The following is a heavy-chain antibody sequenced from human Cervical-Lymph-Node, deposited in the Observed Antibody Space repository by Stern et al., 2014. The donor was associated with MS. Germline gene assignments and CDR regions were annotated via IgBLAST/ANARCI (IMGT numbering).Heavy chain of an antibody. CDR1: GFTFSDYA. J-gene: IGHJ6*02. CDR2: IRSSTYGGTG. V-gene: IGHV3-49*03. Sequence: EVQLVESGGGLVQPARSLRLSCTASGFTFSDYALSWFRQAPGKGLEWVGFIRSSTYGGTGENAASVKGRFSISRDDSKSIAYLQMNSLKTEDTAVYYCTRDTPIRRPYYGMDVWGQGTTVTVSS. CDR3: TRDTPIRRPYYGMDV.